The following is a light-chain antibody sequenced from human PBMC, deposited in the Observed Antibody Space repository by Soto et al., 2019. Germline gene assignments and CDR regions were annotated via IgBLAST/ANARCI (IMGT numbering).Light chain of an antibody. CDR3: QQYYSTPRT. V-gene: IGKV4-1*01. CDR1: QSVLYSSNNKNY. CDR2: WAS. Sequence: DIVMTQSPDSLAVSLGERATINCKSSQSVLYSSNNKNYLAWYQQKPGQPPKVVIYWASTRESGVPDRFSGSGSGTDFTLTISSLQAEDVAVYYCQQYYSTPRTFGQGTKVEIK. J-gene: IGKJ1*01.